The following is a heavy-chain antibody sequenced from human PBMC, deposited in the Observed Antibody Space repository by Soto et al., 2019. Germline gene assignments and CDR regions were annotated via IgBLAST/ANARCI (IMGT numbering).Heavy chain of an antibody. J-gene: IGHJ4*02. V-gene: IGHV3-48*04. Sequence: PGGSLRLSCAASGFTFSSYSMVWVRQAPGKGLEWISYIFVDSTIIYYADSVKGRFTVSRDNAQNSLFLLMNSVRAEDSAIYYCARDRDWAFDFWGQGALVTVSS. CDR2: IFVDSTII. CDR3: ARDRDWAFDF. D-gene: IGHD3-9*01. CDR1: GFTFSSYS.